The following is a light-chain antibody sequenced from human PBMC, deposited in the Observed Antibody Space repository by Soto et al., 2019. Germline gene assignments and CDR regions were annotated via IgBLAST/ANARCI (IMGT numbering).Light chain of an antibody. CDR2: NAS. V-gene: IGKV3-20*01. Sequence: ELVLTQYPATMSLSPGERYMPSGRASQSVSTFLAWFQQKPGQPPRLLIYNASNRTTGIPDRFSGSGSGTDFTLTISRLEPEDFAVYYCQQYGYSTPWTFGQGTKVEIK. J-gene: IGKJ1*01. CDR1: QSVSTF. CDR3: QQYGYSTPWT.